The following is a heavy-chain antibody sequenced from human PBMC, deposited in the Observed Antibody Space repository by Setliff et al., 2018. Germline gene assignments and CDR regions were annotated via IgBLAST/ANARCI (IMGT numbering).Heavy chain of an antibody. CDR1: GASIGSGHY. J-gene: IGHJ5*02. D-gene: IGHD3-16*01. V-gene: IGHV4-59*11. Sequence: LETLSLTCGVSGASIGSGHYWGWIRQPPGKGLEWIGYIYYSGSAFYNPSLMSRVSISVDTSKNQFSLKLRSVTAADTAVYYCARDYQGGWFAPWGQGIMVTVSS. CDR2: IYYSGSA. CDR3: ARDYQGGWFAP.